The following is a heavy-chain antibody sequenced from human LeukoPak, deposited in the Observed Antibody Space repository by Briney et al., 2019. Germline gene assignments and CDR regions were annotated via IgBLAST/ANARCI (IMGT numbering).Heavy chain of an antibody. D-gene: IGHD5-18*01. CDR3: ARDLENTDMAYGGYYFDY. V-gene: IGHV3-48*01. Sequence: GGSLRVSCAASGFPFSDYTMNWVRQAPGKGLEWVSYISSSSSTIYYADSVRGRFTVSRDNAKNSLYLQMNSLRAEDTAVYYCARDLENTDMAYGGYYFDYWGQGTLVTVSS. CDR2: ISSSSSTI. CDR1: GFPFSDYT. J-gene: IGHJ4*02.